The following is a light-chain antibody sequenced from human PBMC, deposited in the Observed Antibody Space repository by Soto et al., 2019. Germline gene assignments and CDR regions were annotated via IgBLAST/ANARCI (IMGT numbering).Light chain of an antibody. CDR3: QQLNNYRLS. J-gene: IGKJ4*01. CDR1: QGISSF. V-gene: IGKV1-9*01. CDR2: AAF. Sequence: IQLTQSPSSLSASVGDRVTITCRASQGISSFLAWYQQKPGMAPKLLIYAAFTLEGVILSRLSGSGSGTYFTLNISTLQPEDLATYYCQQLNNYRLSFGRGTKVEVK.